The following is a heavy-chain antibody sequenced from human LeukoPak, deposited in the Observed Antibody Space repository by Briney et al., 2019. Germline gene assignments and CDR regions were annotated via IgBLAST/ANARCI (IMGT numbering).Heavy chain of an antibody. D-gene: IGHD6-19*01. J-gene: IGHJ4*02. CDR3: ARGAVAGYYFDY. V-gene: IGHV1-2*04. CDR1: GYTSTGYY. CDR2: INPNSGGT. Sequence: ASVKVSCKASGYTSTGYYMHWVRQAPGQGLEWMGWINPNSGGTNYAQKFQGWVTMTRDTSISTAYMELSRLRSDDTAVYYCARGAVAGYYFDYWGQGTLVTVSS.